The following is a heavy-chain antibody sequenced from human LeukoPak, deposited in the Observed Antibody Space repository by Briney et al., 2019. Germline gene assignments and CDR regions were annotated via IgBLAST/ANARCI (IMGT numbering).Heavy chain of an antibody. J-gene: IGHJ4*02. CDR2: IKQDGSEI. V-gene: IGHV3-7*03. CDR1: GFTLSSYW. CDR3: AKDLGYCSSTSCHSGFDY. Sequence: GGSLRLSCAASGFTLSSYWMSWVRQAPGKGLEWVANIKQDGSEINYVDSVKGRFTISRDNAKNSLYLQMNSLRAEDTALYYCAKDLGYCSSTSCHSGFDYWGQGTLVTVSS. D-gene: IGHD2-2*01.